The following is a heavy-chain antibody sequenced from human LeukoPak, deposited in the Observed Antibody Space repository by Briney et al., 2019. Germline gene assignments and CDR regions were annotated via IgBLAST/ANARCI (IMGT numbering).Heavy chain of an antibody. V-gene: IGHV3-74*01. D-gene: IGHD2-2*01. CDR1: GFTFSSYW. CDR3: ARYCSSTSCQGYYYYMDV. CDR2: INTDGSST. J-gene: IGHJ6*03. Sequence: GGSLRLSCAASGFTFSSYWMHWVRQAPGKGLVWVSRINTDGSSTSYADSVEGRFTISRDNAKNTLYLQMNSLRAEDTAVYYCARYCSSTSCQGYYYYMDVWGKGTTVTVSS.